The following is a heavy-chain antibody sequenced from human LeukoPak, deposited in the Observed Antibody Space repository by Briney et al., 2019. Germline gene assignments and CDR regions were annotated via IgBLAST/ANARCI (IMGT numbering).Heavy chain of an antibody. CDR2: IYSGGST. J-gene: IGHJ4*02. D-gene: IGHD1-20*01. Sequence: GGSLRLSCAASGFTVSSNYMSWVRQAPGKGLEWVSFIYSGGSTYYADSVKGRFTISSDNSKNTLYLQMNSLRVEDTAVYYCARDHYNWTPDQGYKVFDYWGQGSLVTVSS. CDR3: ARDHYNWTPDQGYKVFDY. V-gene: IGHV3-53*01. CDR1: GFTVSSNY.